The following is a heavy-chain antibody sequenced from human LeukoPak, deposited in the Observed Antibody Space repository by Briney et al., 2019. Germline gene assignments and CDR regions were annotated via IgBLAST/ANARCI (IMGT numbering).Heavy chain of an antibody. J-gene: IGHJ6*03. V-gene: IGHV3-23*01. Sequence: GGTLRLSCAASGFTFSSYGMSWVRQAPGKGLEWVSAISGSGGSTYYADSVKGRFTISRDNAKNSLYLQMNSLRAKDTAVYYCVTRGWADYYYYMDVWGKGTTVTVSS. CDR1: GFTFSSYG. CDR3: VTRGWADYYYYMDV. CDR2: ISGSGGST. D-gene: IGHD6-19*01.